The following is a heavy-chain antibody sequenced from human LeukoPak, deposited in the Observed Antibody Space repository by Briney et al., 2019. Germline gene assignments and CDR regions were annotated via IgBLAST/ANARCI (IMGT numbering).Heavy chain of an antibody. J-gene: IGHJ6*03. CDR1: GYTFTGYY. V-gene: IGHV1-2*02. D-gene: IGHD2-2*01. CDR3: ARGWAHGYCSSTSCYSGYMDV. CDR2: INPNSGGT. Sequence: ASVKVSCKASGYTFTGYYMHWVRQAPGQGLGWMGWINPNSGGTNYAQKFQGRVTMTRDTSISTAYMELSSLRSEDTAVYYCARGWAHGYCSSTSCYSGYMDVWGKGTTVTISS.